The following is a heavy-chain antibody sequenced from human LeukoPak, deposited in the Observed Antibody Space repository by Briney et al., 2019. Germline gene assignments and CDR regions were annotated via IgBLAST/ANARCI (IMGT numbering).Heavy chain of an antibody. D-gene: IGHD1-26*01. CDR2: IYSGGST. Sequence: PGGSLRLSCAASGFTVSSNYMSWVRQAPGKGLEWVSVIYSGGSTYYADSVKGRFTISRDNSKNTLYLQMNSLRAEDTAVYYCAKALTASGNYYDYWGQGTLVTVSS. CDR1: GFTVSSNY. CDR3: AKALTASGNYYDY. J-gene: IGHJ4*02. V-gene: IGHV3-66*01.